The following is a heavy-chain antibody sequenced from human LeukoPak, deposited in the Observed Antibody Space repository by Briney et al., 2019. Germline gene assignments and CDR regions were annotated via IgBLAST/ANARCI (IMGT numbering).Heavy chain of an antibody. CDR1: GGTFSSYT. J-gene: IGHJ4*02. D-gene: IGHD3-22*01. V-gene: IGHV1-69*04. Sequence: ASVKVSCKASGGTFSSYTISWVRQAPGQGLEWMGRIIPILGIANYVQKFQGRVTITADKSTSTAYMELSSLRSEDTAVYYCARDYYDSSGYLNWGQGTLVTVSS. CDR3: ARDYYDSSGYLN. CDR2: IIPILGIA.